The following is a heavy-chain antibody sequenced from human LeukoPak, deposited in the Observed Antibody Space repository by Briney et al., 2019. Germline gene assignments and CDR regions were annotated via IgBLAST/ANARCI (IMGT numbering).Heavy chain of an antibody. CDR1: GFTFSSYA. D-gene: IGHD3-10*01. CDR2: ITSDGGRT. V-gene: IGHV3-64*01. Sequence: GGSLRLSCAASGFTFSSYAVHWARQAPGKGLEYVSAITSDGGRTYYANSVKGRFTISRDNSKNTLYLQMGSLRAEDMAVYYCARSRGLDVHYYYYMDVWGKGTTVTVSS. CDR3: ARSRGLDVHYYYYMDV. J-gene: IGHJ6*03.